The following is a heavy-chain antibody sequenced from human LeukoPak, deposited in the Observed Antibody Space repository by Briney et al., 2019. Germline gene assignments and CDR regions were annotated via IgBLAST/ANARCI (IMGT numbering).Heavy chain of an antibody. CDR2: IYYSGST. D-gene: IGHD2-2*01. Sequence: SETLSLTCTVSGGSISSYYWSWIRQPPGNGLEWIGYIYYSGSTSYNPSLKSRVTISLDTSKNQFSLMLNSVTAADTAIYYCARSRYGNASTNYYMDVWGKGTTVTVSS. CDR3: ARSRYGNASTNYYMDV. J-gene: IGHJ6*03. V-gene: IGHV4-59*01. CDR1: GGSISSYY.